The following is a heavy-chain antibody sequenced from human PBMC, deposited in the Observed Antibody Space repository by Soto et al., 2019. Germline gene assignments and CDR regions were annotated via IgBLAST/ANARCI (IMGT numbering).Heavy chain of an antibody. CDR1: GFTFSSSW. J-gene: IGHJ3*02. CDR2: INSDGSST. V-gene: IGHV3-74*01. CDR3: ARDSEATTWRPVDAFDI. Sequence: GGSLRLSCAASGFTFSSSWMHWVRQAPGKGLVWVSRINSDGSSTTYADSVKGRFTISRDNAKNTLYLQMNSLRAEDTAVYYCARDSEATTWRPVDAFDIWGQGTMVTVSS. D-gene: IGHD5-12*01.